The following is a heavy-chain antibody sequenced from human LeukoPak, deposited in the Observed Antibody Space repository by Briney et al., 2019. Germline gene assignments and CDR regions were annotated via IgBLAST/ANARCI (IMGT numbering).Heavy chain of an antibody. CDR1: GFTFSSDS. Sequence: GGSLRLSCAASGFTFSSDSMNWVRQAPGKGLEWVSSISSSSSYIYYADSVKGRFTISRDNAKNSLYLQMNSLRAEDTAVYYCARDLMCDPERWLQFCAFDIWGQGTMVTVSS. V-gene: IGHV3-21*01. D-gene: IGHD5-24*01. J-gene: IGHJ3*02. CDR3: ARDLMCDPERWLQFCAFDI. CDR2: ISSSSSYI.